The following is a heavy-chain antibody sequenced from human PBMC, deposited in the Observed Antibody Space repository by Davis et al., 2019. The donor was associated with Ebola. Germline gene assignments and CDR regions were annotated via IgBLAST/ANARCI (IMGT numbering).Heavy chain of an antibody. D-gene: IGHD2-2*01. CDR1: GGSISSYY. Sequence: PSETLSLTCTVSGGSISSYYWSWIRQPPGKGLEWIGYIYYSGSTNYNPSLKSRVTISVDTSKNQFSLKLSSVTAADTAVYYCARVHTYCSSTSCYIFDPWGQGTLVTVSS. J-gene: IGHJ5*02. CDR3: ARVHTYCSSTSCYIFDP. V-gene: IGHV4-59*01. CDR2: IYYSGST.